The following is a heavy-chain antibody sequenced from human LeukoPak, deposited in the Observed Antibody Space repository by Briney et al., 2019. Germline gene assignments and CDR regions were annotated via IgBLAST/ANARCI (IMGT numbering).Heavy chain of an antibody. CDR2: ITVNGDGT. J-gene: IGHJ4*02. CDR1: GFTFNNHA. CDR3: AKDRLGAVAECPDY. V-gene: IGHV3-23*01. Sequence: SGGSLRLSCAASGFTFNNHAMSWARQAPGKGLEWVSSITVNGDGTNYADAVKGRFTISRDNSKNTVYLQMNSLRADDTAKYYCAKDRLGAVAECPDYWGQGTLVTVSS. D-gene: IGHD6-19*01.